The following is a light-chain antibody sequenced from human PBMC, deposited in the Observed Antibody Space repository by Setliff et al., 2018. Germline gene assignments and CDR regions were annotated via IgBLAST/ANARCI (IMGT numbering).Light chain of an antibody. V-gene: IGLV2-14*01. J-gene: IGLJ1*01. CDR3: YSYTASTSYV. Sequence: QSALTQPASVSGSPGQSITISCSGTTSDIGTYNYVSWYQQYPGKAPKLVIYDVSNRPSGVSNRFSGSKSGNTASLTISGLQAEDGADYYCYSYTASTSYVFGTGTKVTVL. CDR1: TSDIGTYNY. CDR2: DVS.